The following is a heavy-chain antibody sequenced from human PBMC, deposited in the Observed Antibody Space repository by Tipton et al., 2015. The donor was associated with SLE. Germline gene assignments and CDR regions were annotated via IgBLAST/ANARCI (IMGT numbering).Heavy chain of an antibody. CDR2: IYYSGST. CDR3: AREPYYYGSGNDI. V-gene: IGHV4-59*11. CDR1: GGSISSHY. J-gene: IGHJ3*02. D-gene: IGHD3-10*01. Sequence: TLSLTCTVSGGSISSHYWSWIRQPPGKGLEWIGYIYYSGSTNYNPSLKSRVTISVDTSKNQFSLKLSSVTAADTAAYYCAREPYYYGSGNDIWGQGTMVTVSS.